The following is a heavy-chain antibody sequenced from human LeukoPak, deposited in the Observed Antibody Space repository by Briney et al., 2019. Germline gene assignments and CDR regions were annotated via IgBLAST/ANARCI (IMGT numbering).Heavy chain of an antibody. Sequence: ASVKVSCKASGYTFTGYYMHWVRQAPGQGLEWMGWINPDSGGTDYAQKFQGGVTRTRDTSISTGYMELSRLRSDDTAVYYCARDFDYTGYDRFDYWGRGTLVTVSS. CDR1: GYTFTGYY. CDR3: ARDFDYTGYDRFDY. D-gene: IGHD5-12*01. V-gene: IGHV1-2*02. CDR2: INPDSGGT. J-gene: IGHJ4*02.